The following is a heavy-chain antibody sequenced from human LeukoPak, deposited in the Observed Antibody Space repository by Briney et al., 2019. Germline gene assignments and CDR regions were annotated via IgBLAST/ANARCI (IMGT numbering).Heavy chain of an antibody. CDR1: GYTFTDYY. Sequence: GASVKVSCKASGYTFTDYYMHWVRQAPEQGLEWMGWINPNNGGTNYAQRFQDRVTMTRDTSITTAYMELSSLKSDDTAVYYCARACSGGICYSDNWFDPWGQGTLVTVSS. V-gene: IGHV1-2*02. D-gene: IGHD2-15*01. J-gene: IGHJ5*02. CDR3: ARACSGGICYSDNWFDP. CDR2: INPNNGGT.